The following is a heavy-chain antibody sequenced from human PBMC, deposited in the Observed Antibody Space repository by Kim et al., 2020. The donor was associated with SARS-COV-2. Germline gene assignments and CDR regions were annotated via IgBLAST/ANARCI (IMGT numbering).Heavy chain of an antibody. D-gene: IGHD3-9*01. CDR2: INHSGST. Sequence: SETLSLTCAVYGGSFSGYYWSWIRQPPGKGLEWIGEINHSGSTNYNPSLKSRVTISVDTSKNQFSLKLSSVTAADTAVYYCARALHVLRYFDWLSNWFDPWGQGTLVTVSS. V-gene: IGHV4-34*01. CDR1: GGSFSGYY. CDR3: ARALHVLRYFDWLSNWFDP. J-gene: IGHJ5*02.